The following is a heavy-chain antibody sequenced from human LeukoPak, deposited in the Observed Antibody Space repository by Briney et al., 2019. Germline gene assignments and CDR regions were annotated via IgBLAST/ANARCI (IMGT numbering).Heavy chain of an antibody. D-gene: IGHD6-13*01. V-gene: IGHV3-23*01. CDR2: IIPSGGST. CDR3: ARTRWSSSWYYFDS. Sequence: PGGSLRLSCAASGFTFSSYAMSLVRQAPGKGLEWVSAIIPSGGSTYYADSVKGRFTISRDNSKNTLYLLMNSLRAEDTAVYYCARTRWSSSWYYFDSWGQGTLVTVSS. J-gene: IGHJ4*02. CDR1: GFTFSSYA.